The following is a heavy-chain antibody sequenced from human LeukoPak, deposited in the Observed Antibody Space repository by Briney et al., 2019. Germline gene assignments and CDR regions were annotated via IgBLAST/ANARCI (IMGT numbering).Heavy chain of an antibody. CDR1: GGSITTNNYY. CDR3: AGIPPHDWFDP. CDR2: ISYSGST. D-gene: IGHD2-21*01. J-gene: IGHJ5*02. Sequence: SETLSLTCTVSGGSITTNNYYWGWIRQPPGKGLEWIGMISYSGSTYYNPSLKSRVTISVDTSKNQFSLKLSSVTAADTAVYYCAGIPPHDWFDPWGQGTLVTVSS. V-gene: IGHV4-39*07.